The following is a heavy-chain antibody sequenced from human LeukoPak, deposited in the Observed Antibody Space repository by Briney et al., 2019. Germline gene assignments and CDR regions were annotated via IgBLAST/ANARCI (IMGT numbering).Heavy chain of an antibody. Sequence: GGSLRLSCAASGFTFSSHAMSWVRQAPGKGLEWVSSTSGSGDRTYYADSVKGRLTISRDNSKKTVYVQVNSLRADDTAVYYCVRKVIVATNYFDLWGQGTLVTVSS. D-gene: IGHD2-15*01. V-gene: IGHV3-23*01. CDR2: TSGSGDRT. CDR1: GFTFSSHA. J-gene: IGHJ4*02. CDR3: VRKVIVATNYFDL.